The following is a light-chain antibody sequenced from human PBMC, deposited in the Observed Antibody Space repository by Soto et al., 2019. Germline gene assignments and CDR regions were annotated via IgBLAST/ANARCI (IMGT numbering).Light chain of an antibody. J-gene: IGKJ2*01. Sequence: DIQMTQSPSSLSASVGDRVTITCRASQSITYWLAWYQQKPGSAPKLLIYDVFNLPSGVPSRFSGSGSGTEFTLSISRLQPDDSATYYCQQYHSFSFTFCQGTKLEIK. CDR1: QSITYW. V-gene: IGKV1-5*01. CDR3: QQYHSFSFT. CDR2: DVF.